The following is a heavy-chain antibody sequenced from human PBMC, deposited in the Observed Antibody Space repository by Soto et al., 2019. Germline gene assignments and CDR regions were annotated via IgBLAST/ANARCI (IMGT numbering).Heavy chain of an antibody. CDR1: GYNFTNYW. CDR3: ARQEGATALFYYGMDV. V-gene: IGHV5-51*01. Sequence: GESLKISCKGSGYNFTNYWIGWVRQMPGKGLEWMGIIYPGDSDTRYSPSFQGQVTISADKSISAAYLQWSSLKASDTAMYYCARQEGATALFYYGMDVWGQGTTVTVSS. D-gene: IGHD1-26*01. CDR2: IYPGDSDT. J-gene: IGHJ6*02.